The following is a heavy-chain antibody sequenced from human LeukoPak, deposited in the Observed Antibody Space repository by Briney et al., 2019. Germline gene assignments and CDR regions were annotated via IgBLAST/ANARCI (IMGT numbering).Heavy chain of an antibody. J-gene: IGHJ5*02. CDR2: IYYNGST. CDR3: ARAHSSGWPHMFDP. Sequence: NPSETLSLTCTVSGGSISTYSWTWIRQPPGKGLEWIGNIYYNGSTNYNPSLKSRVTISIDTSKNQFSLKVSSVTAADTAVYYCARAHSSGWPHMFDPWGQGTLVTVPS. D-gene: IGHD6-19*01. V-gene: IGHV4-59*01. CDR1: GGSISTYS.